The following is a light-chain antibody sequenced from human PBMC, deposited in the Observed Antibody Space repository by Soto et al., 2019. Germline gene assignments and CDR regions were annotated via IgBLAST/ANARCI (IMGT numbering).Light chain of an antibody. J-gene: IGKJ2*03. Sequence: EIGMTQSPATLSVSPGDRATVSCRASQSVYSNLAWYQQKPGQAPRLLIYGASTRATGIPVRFSGSGSGTEFTLSISSLQSEDFAVYYCQQYHNWPQSFGQGTRLDIK. CDR1: QSVYSN. CDR2: GAS. V-gene: IGKV3-15*01. CDR3: QQYHNWPQS.